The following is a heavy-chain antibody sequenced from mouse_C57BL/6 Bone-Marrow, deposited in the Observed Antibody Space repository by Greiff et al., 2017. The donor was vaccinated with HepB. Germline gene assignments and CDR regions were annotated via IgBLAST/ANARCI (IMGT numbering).Heavy chain of an antibody. V-gene: IGHV1-55*01. CDR1: GYTFTSYW. J-gene: IGHJ2*01. CDR3: ARGTTVVARRDLDY. Sequence: VQLQQPGAELVKPGASVKMSCKASGYTFTSYWITWVKQRPGQGLEWIGDIYPGSGSTNYNEKFKSKATLTVDTSSSTAYMPLSSLTSEDSAVYYCARGTTVVARRDLDYWGQGTTLTVSS. D-gene: IGHD1-1*01. CDR2: IYPGSGST.